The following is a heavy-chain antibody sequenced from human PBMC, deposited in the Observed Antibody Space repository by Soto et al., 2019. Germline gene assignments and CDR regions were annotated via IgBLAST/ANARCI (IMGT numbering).Heavy chain of an antibody. J-gene: IGHJ4*02. D-gene: IGHD3-3*01. V-gene: IGHV3-7*03. Sequence: GGSLRLSCAASGFTFSSYWMSWVRQAPGKGLEWVANIKQDGSEKYYVDSVKGRFTISRDNAKNSLYLQMNSLRAEDTAVYYCASVQTTQDFWSGYYPTAYFDYWGQGTLVTVSS. CDR3: ASVQTTQDFWSGYYPTAYFDY. CDR1: GFTFSSYW. CDR2: IKQDGSEK.